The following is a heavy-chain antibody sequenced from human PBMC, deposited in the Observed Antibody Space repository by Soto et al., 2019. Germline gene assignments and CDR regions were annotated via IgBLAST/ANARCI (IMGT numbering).Heavy chain of an antibody. D-gene: IGHD3-16*02. CDR3: ATRIAGYYYGMDV. J-gene: IGHJ6*02. Sequence: QVQLQESGPGLVKPSQTLSLTCTVSGGSISSGGYYWSWIRQHPGKGLEWIGYIYYSGSTYYNPSLKSRVTISVDTSKNQSSLKLSSVTAADTAVYYCATRIAGYYYGMDVWGPGTTVTVSS. V-gene: IGHV4-31*03. CDR2: IYYSGST. CDR1: GGSISSGGYY.